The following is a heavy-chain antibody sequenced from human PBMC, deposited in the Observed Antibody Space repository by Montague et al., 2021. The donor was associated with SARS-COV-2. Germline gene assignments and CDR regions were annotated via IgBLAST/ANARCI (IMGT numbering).Heavy chain of an antibody. J-gene: IGHJ6*02. Sequence: SETLSLTCTVSGGSISSYYWGWIRQPPGKGLEWIGSIYYSGSTYYNPSLKSRVTISVDTSKNQFSLKLSSVTAADTAVYYCARDKAEYIVVVPAVPLAYGMDVWGQGTTVTVS. D-gene: IGHD2-2*01. CDR3: ARDKAEYIVVVPAVPLAYGMDV. CDR1: GGSISSYY. CDR2: IYYSGST. V-gene: IGHV4-39*07.